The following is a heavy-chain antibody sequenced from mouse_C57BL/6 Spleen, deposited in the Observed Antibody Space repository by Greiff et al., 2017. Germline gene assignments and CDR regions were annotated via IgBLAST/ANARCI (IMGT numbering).Heavy chain of an antibody. V-gene: IGHV10-1*01. CDR1: GFSFNTYA. CDR2: IRSKSNNYAT. CDR3: VRHVGFDY. Sequence: DVKLVESGGGLVQPKGSLKLSCAASGFSFNTYAMNWVRQAPGKGLEWVARIRSKSNNYATYYADSVKDRFTISRDDSESMLYLQMNNLKAEDTAMYYCVRHVGFDYWGQGTTLTVSS. J-gene: IGHJ2*01.